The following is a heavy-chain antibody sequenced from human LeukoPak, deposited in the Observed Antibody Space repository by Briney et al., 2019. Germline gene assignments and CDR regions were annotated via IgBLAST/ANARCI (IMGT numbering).Heavy chain of an antibody. V-gene: IGHV3-66*01. D-gene: IGHD4-17*01. CDR1: GFTVSSNY. J-gene: IGHJ4*02. CDR2: IYSGGST. Sequence: GGSLRLSCAASGFTVSSNYMSWVRQAPGKGLEWVSVIYSGGSTYFADSVKGRFTISRDNSKNTLYLQMNSLRAEDTAVYYCARALSAVTTAQYYFDYWGQGTLVTVSS. CDR3: ARALSAVTTAQYYFDY.